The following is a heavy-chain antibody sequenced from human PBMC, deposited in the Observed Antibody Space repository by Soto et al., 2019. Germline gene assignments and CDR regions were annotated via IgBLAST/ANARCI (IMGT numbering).Heavy chain of an antibody. J-gene: IGHJ4*02. V-gene: IGHV4-61*01. CDR1: GGSVSSGSYY. CDR2: IYYSGST. CDR3: ARDPAGAENFDY. D-gene: IGHD1-26*01. Sequence: SETLSLTCTVSGGSVSSGSYYWSWIRQPPGKGLEWIGYIYYSGSTNYNPSLKSRVTISVDTSKNQFSLKLSSVTAADTAVYYCARDPAGAENFDYWGQGTLVTVSS.